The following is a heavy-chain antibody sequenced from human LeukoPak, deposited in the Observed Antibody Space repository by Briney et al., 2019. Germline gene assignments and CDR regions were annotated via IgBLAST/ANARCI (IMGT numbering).Heavy chain of an antibody. CDR3: AKVYLTGTGRGFSDH. Sequence: LGGSLRLSCAASGFTFSSYSMNWVRQAPGKGLEWVSSISSSSSYIYYADSVKGRFTISRDNAKNSLYLQMNSLRAEDTAVYYCAKVYLTGTGRGFSDHWGQGTLVTVSS. D-gene: IGHD1-7*01. V-gene: IGHV3-21*04. CDR1: GFTFSSYS. J-gene: IGHJ4*02. CDR2: ISSSSSYI.